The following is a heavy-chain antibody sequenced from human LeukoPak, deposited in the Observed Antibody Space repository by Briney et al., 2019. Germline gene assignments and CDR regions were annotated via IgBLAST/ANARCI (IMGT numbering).Heavy chain of an antibody. V-gene: IGHV4-39*07. CDR3: AREYSSGLSWFDP. J-gene: IGHJ5*02. CDR1: GGSISSSNTY. Sequence: SETLSLTCTVSGGSISSSNTYWGWIRQPPGKGLEWIATICYSGSTYYNPSLKSRVTISVDTSKNQFSLKLSSVTAADTAVYFCAREYSSGLSWFDPWGQGTLVTVSS. CDR2: ICYSGST. D-gene: IGHD6-19*01.